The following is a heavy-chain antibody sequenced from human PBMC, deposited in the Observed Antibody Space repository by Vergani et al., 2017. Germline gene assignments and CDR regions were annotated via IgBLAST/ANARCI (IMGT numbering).Heavy chain of an antibody. D-gene: IGHD5-12*01. CDR2: IYYSGST. J-gene: IGHJ5*02. CDR3: AGFIVDIVATSFNWFDP. V-gene: IGHV4-59*01. CDR1: GGSISSYY. Sequence: QVQLQESGPGLVKPSETLSLTCTVSGGSISSYYWSWIRQPPGKGLEWIGYIYYSGSTNYNPSLKSRVTISVDTSKNQFSLKLSSVTAADTAVYYCAGFIVDIVATSFNWFDPWGQGTLVTVSS.